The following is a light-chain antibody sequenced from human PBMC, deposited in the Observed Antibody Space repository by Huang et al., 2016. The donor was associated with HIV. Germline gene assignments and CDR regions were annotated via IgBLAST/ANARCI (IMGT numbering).Light chain of an antibody. V-gene: IGKV3-15*01. CDR3: QHYNNWPPSWT. CDR2: GAS. Sequence: EIVMAQSPATLSVSPGERATLSCRASQSVNSNLAWYQHKPGQTPRLLIYGASTRATGIPAGFRCSGSGAEYTLTISSLQSEDFAVYYCQHYNNWPPSWTFGQGTKVEIK. CDR1: QSVNSN. J-gene: IGKJ1*01.